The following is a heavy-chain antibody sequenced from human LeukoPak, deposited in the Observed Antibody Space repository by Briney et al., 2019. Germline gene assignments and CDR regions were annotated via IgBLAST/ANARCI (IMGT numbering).Heavy chain of an antibody. D-gene: IGHD5-18*01. CDR3: ARGAGDTAMATPFDY. CDR2: IIPIFGTA. CDR1: GGTFSSYA. V-gene: IGHV1-69*05. J-gene: IGHJ4*02. Sequence: RASVKVSCKASGGTFSSYAISWVRQAPGQGLEWMGGIIPIFGTANYAQKFQGRVTITTDESTSTAYMELSSLRSEDTAVYYCARGAGDTAMATPFDYWGQGTLVTASS.